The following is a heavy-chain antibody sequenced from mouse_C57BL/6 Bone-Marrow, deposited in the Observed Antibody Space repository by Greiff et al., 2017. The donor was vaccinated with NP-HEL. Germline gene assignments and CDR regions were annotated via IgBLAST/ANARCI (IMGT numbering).Heavy chain of an antibody. CDR2: ISYDGSN. CDR3: ARDRYYGSSPWFAY. D-gene: IGHD1-1*01. J-gene: IGHJ3*01. Sequence: EESGPGLVKPSQSLSLTCSVSGYSFTSCYYWNWIRQFPGNKLEWMGYISYDGSNNYNPSLKNRISITRDTSKNQFFLKLNSVTTEDTATYYCARDRYYGSSPWFAYWGQGTLVTVSA. V-gene: IGHV3-6*01. CDR1: GYSFTSCYY.